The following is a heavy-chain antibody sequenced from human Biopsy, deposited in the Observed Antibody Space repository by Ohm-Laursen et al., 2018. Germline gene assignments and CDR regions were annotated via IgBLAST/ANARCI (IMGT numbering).Heavy chain of an antibody. J-gene: IGHJ3*01. D-gene: IGHD3-22*01. CDR2: IYPGGST. V-gene: IGHV4-4*07. CDR3: ASVVLGPTNDAFDL. CDR1: GGDINNYY. Sequence: SETLSLTYNVSGGDINNYYWSWIRQPAGKGLEWIGRIYPGGSTNYNPSPKSRVTMSVDTSKKQLSLRLRSVTAADTAMYYCASVVLGPTNDAFDLWGQGTMVVVSS.